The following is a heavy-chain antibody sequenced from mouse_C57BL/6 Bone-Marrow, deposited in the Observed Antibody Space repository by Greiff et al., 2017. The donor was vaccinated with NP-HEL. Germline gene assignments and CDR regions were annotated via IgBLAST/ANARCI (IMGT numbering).Heavy chain of an antibody. CDR3: ARIGLMVKYAMDY. V-gene: IGHV8-8*01. CDR1: GFSLSTFGMG. J-gene: IGHJ4*01. D-gene: IGHD2-3*01. Sequence: QVTLKVSGPGILQPSQTLSLTCSFSGFSLSTFGMGVGWIRQPSGKGLEWLAHIWWDDDKYYNPALKSRLTIPKGTSQKQVFLKIAYVDTADTATYYCARIGLMVKYAMDYWGQGTSVTVSS. CDR2: IWWDDDK.